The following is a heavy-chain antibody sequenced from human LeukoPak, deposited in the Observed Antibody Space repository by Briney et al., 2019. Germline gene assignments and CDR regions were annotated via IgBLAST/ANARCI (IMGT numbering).Heavy chain of an antibody. Sequence: GGSLRLSCAASGFTFSSYSMNWVRQAPGKGLEWVSSISSSSSYIYYADSVKGRFTISRDNAKNSLYLQMNSLRAEDTAVYYCARGSSHGWFDPWGQGTLVTVSS. CDR1: GFTFSSYS. CDR3: ARGSSHGWFDP. J-gene: IGHJ5*02. V-gene: IGHV3-21*01. D-gene: IGHD6-13*01. CDR2: ISSSSSYI.